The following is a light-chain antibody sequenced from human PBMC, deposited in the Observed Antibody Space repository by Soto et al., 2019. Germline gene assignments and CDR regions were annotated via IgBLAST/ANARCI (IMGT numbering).Light chain of an antibody. J-gene: IGKJ5*01. CDR3: QQRSNWPPLIT. CDR2: DAS. CDR1: QSVTTY. Sequence: EIVLTQSPATLSLSPGERATLSCRASQSVTTYLAWYQHKPGQAPRLLIYDASNRATGIPARFSGSGSGTDFTLTISSLEPEDFAVYYCQQRSNWPPLITFGQGTRLEIK. V-gene: IGKV3-11*01.